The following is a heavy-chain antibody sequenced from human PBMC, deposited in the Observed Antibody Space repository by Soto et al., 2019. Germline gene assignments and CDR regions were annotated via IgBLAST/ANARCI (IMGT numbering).Heavy chain of an antibody. CDR2: IYYSGST. Sequence: LTCTGSGGSVSSGDYYWSWIRQPPGKGLEWIGYIYYSGSTNYNPSLKSRFSISLDTSKNQFSLRLTSVTAADTAVYYCARIPVDTYMINWFDPWGQGTLVTVSS. J-gene: IGHJ5*02. V-gene: IGHV4-61*08. CDR1: GGSVSSGDYY. D-gene: IGHD5-18*01. CDR3: ARIPVDTYMINWFDP.